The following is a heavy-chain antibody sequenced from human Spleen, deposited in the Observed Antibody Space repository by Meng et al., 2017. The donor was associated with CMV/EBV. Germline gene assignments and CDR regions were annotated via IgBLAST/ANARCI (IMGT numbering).Heavy chain of an antibody. CDR1: GFSLTTYG. V-gene: IGHV3-30*02. CDR3: GRDLSLQVDY. CDR2: IRYDGSPQ. Sequence: GESLKISCAASGFSLTTYGMHWVRQAPGKGLEWVAFIRYDGSPQYYGDAVKGRFTISRDISKNTLYLEVNSLRREDTAVYYCGRDLSLQVDYWGPGTLVTVSS. J-gene: IGHJ4*02.